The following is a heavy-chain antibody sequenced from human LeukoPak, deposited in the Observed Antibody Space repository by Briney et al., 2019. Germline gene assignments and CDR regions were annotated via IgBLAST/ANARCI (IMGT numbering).Heavy chain of an antibody. CDR1: GFTFSNYG. Sequence: PGRSLRLSCAASGFTFSNYGMHWVRQAPGKGLEWVAVISYDGSNKYYGDSVKGRFTISRDNSKNTLYLQMNSLRPVDTAVYYCAKGGDRSGYYFDYWGQRTLVTVSS. CDR3: AKGGDRSGYYFDY. D-gene: IGHD3-22*01. CDR2: ISYDGSNK. J-gene: IGHJ4*02. V-gene: IGHV3-30*18.